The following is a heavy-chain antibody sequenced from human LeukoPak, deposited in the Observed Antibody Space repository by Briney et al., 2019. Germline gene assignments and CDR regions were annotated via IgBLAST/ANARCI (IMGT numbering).Heavy chain of an antibody. CDR1: GYTFTSYG. CDR2: ISAYNGNT. D-gene: IGHD3-16*02. J-gene: IGHJ4*02. Sequence: VASVKVSCKASGYTFTSYGISWVRQAPGQGLECMGWISAYNGNTNYAQKLQGRVTMTTDTSTSTAYMELRSLRSDDTAVYYCARDYKITFGGVIYYWGQGTLVTVSS. CDR3: ARDYKITFGGVIYY. V-gene: IGHV1-18*01.